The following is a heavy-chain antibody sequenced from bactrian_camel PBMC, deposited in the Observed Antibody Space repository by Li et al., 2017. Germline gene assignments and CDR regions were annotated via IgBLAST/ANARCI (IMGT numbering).Heavy chain of an antibody. CDR1: GFTFSNFP. D-gene: IGHD3*01. CDR2: IYSDGRIS. J-gene: IGHJ6*01. CDR3: AASRWVTWARELLASDFHF. V-gene: IGHV3-2*01. Sequence: HVQLVESGGGLVQPGGSLRLSCAASGFTFSNFPMTWVRQAPGKGLEWVSRIYSDGRISGYADSVKGRFTISKDSKNTFYLQMNQLKPEDSAMYYCAASRWVTWARELLASDFHFWGQGTQVTVS.